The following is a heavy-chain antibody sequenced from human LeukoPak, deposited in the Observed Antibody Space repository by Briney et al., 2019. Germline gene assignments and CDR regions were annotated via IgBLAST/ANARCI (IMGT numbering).Heavy chain of an antibody. D-gene: IGHD2-15*01. V-gene: IGHV4-61*05. Sequence: PSETLSLTCTVSGGSISSSSYYWGWIRQPPGKGLEWIGYIYYSGITNYNPSLKSRVTTSVDTSKNQFSLKLSSVTAADTAVYFCARRINYFDYWGQGILVTVSS. J-gene: IGHJ4*02. CDR3: ARRINYFDY. CDR2: IYYSGIT. CDR1: GGSISSSSYY.